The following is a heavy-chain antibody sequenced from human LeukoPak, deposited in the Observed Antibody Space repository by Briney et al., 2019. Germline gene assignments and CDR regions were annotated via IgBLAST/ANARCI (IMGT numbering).Heavy chain of an antibody. D-gene: IGHD3-22*01. CDR1: GYTFTGYY. Sequence: SVKVSCKASGYTFTGYYMHWVRQAPGQGLEWMGWINPNSGGTNYAQKFQGRVTMTRDTSISTAYMELSRLRSDDTAVYYCARDLYDSSGYYYVNYWGQGTLVTVSS. J-gene: IGHJ4*02. CDR2: INPNSGGT. V-gene: IGHV1-2*02. CDR3: ARDLYDSSGYYYVNY.